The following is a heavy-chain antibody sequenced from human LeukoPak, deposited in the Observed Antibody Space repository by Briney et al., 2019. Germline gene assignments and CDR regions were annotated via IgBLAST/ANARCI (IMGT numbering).Heavy chain of an antibody. CDR1: GFTFNSYS. Sequence: PGGSLRLSCAASGFTFNSYSMNWVRQAPGKGLEWVSTISSSSTYIYYADSVKGRFTISRDTAKSSLYLQMDSLRAEDTAVYYCTRDGIFGVVGYYYYMDVWGKGTTVTVSS. CDR2: ISSSSTYI. D-gene: IGHD3-3*01. J-gene: IGHJ6*03. V-gene: IGHV3-21*01. CDR3: TRDGIFGVVGYYYYMDV.